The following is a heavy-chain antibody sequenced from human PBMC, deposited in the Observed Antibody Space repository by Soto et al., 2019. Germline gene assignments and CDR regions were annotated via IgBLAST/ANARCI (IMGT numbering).Heavy chain of an antibody. D-gene: IGHD3-10*01. CDR3: ARVDPRGVAVVRDY. V-gene: IGHV1-18*01. CDR2: ISGFNGQT. J-gene: IGHJ4*02. Sequence: SVKVSCKASGNTFASHGFSWVRQAPGQGLEWMGWISGFNGQTNYALKFQGRVTLTTDTSTSTAYMELGSLRSDDTAVYFCARVDPRGVAVVRDYWGQGTLVTVSS. CDR1: GNTFASHG.